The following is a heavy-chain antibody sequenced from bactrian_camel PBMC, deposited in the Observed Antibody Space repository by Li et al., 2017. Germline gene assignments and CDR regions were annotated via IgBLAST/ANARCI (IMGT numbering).Heavy chain of an antibody. CDR3: ATNVWYGNTLYTNY. CDR1: GFTRDDYD. CDR2: INVDGTT. J-gene: IGHJ4*01. D-gene: IGHD6*01. Sequence: HVQLVESGGGSAQAGGSLRLSCTASGFTRDDYDMGWYRQAPGKECELVSAINVDGTTKYGDSIQGRFTVSRDNAKITLYLQLNSLKTEDTAMYYCATNVWYGNTLYTNYWGQGTQVTVS. V-gene: IGHV3S55*01.